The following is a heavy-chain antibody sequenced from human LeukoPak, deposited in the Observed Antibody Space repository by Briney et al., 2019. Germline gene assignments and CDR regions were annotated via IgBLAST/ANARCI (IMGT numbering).Heavy chain of an antibody. CDR3: ARHSRDGPEDY. J-gene: IGHJ4*02. D-gene: IGHD5-24*01. V-gene: IGHV4-4*02. Sequence: SGTLSLTCAVSGXSISSSNWWSWVRQPPGKGLEWIGEIYHSGSTNYNPSLKSRVTISVDTSKNQFSLKLSSVTAADTAVYYCARHSRDGPEDYWGQGTLVTVSS. CDR2: IYHSGST. CDR1: GXSISSSNW.